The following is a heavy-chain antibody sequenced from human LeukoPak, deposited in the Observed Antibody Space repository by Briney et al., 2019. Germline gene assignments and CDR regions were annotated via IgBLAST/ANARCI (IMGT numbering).Heavy chain of an antibody. CDR3: ARDQYQLQIYYYYYMDV. J-gene: IGHJ6*03. CDR1: GFTFSSYW. Sequence: PGGSLRLSCAASGFTFSSYWMHWVRQAPGKGLVWVSRINTDGSSTSYADSVKGRFTISRDNAKNTLYLQMNSLRAEDTAVYYCARDQYQLQIYYYYYMDVWGKGTTVTVSS. V-gene: IGHV3-74*01. D-gene: IGHD2-2*01. CDR2: INTDGSST.